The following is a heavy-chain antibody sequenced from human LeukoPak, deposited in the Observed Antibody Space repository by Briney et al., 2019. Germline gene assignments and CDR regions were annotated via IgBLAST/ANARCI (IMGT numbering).Heavy chain of an antibody. CDR1: GYTFTSYG. Sequence: GASVKVSCKASGYTFTSYGISWVRQAPGQGLEWMGWISAYNGNTNYAQKLQGRVTMTTDTSTSTAYMERRSLRSDDTAVYYCARFKRVWFGELLLGYYYGMDVWGKGTTVTVSS. CDR3: ARFKRVWFGELLLGYYYGMDV. CDR2: ISAYNGNT. V-gene: IGHV1-18*04. J-gene: IGHJ6*04. D-gene: IGHD3-10*01.